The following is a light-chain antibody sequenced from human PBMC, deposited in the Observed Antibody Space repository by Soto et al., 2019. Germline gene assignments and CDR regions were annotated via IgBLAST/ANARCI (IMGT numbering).Light chain of an antibody. Sequence: QSALTQPASVSASPGQSITISCTGTSSDVGGYNDVSWYQQHPGKAPKLMIYDVSKRPSGVSNRFSGSKSGNTASLTISGLQAEDEDDYYCSSYTSSSTPVVFGGGTKLTVL. CDR3: SSYTSSSTPVV. V-gene: IGLV2-14*01. CDR2: DVS. CDR1: SSDVGGYND. J-gene: IGLJ2*01.